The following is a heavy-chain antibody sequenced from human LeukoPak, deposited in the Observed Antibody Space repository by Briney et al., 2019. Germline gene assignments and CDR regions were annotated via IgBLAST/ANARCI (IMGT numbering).Heavy chain of an antibody. CDR3: GRGGGYVVGGVDGNRDV. Sequence: LTGGSLRLSCAASGFTFSSYEMNWVRQAPGKGLEWVSYISSSGSTIYYADSVKGRFTISRDNAKNSLYLQMNSLRAEYTAVYYCGRGGGYVVGGVDGNRDVGGKGTRVTVP. CDR2: ISSSGSTI. V-gene: IGHV3-48*03. J-gene: IGHJ6*03. CDR1: GFTFSSYE. D-gene: IGHD3-10*01.